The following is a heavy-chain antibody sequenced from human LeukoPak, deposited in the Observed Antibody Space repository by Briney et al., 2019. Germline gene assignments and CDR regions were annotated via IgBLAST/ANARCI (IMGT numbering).Heavy chain of an antibody. CDR1: GYSISSGYY. Sequence: KPSETLSLTCAVSGYSISSGYYWGWIRQPPGKGLEWIGSIYHSGSTYYNPSLKSRVTISVDTSKNQFSLKLSSVTAADTAVYYCARNVEMAFDDAFDIWGQGTMVTVSS. D-gene: IGHD5-24*01. CDR3: ARNVEMAFDDAFDI. J-gene: IGHJ3*02. CDR2: IYHSGST. V-gene: IGHV4-38-2*01.